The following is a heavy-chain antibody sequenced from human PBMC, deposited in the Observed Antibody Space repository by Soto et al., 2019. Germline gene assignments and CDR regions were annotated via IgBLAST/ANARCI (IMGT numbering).Heavy chain of an antibody. J-gene: IGHJ5*02. D-gene: IGHD1-26*01. CDR1: GGSISSYY. CDR2: IYYSGST. Sequence: QVQLQESGPGLVKPSETLSLTCTVSGGSISSYYWSWIRQPPGKGLEWIGYIYYSGSTNYIPSPKSRVTKSVDTAKNQFSLKLSSVTAADTAVYYWARDPHFMGGSPNWFDPWGQGTLVTVSS. V-gene: IGHV4-59*01. CDR3: ARDPHFMGGSPNWFDP.